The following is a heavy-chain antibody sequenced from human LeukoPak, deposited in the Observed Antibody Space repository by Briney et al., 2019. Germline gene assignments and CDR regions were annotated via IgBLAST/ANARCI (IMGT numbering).Heavy chain of an antibody. CDR3: AREGYYDSSGYYLNWFDP. V-gene: IGHV4-59*01. J-gene: IGHJ5*02. D-gene: IGHD3-22*01. CDR1: GGSISGYY. CDR2: IYYSGST. Sequence: SETLSLTCTVTGGSISGYYWSWIRQPPGKGLEWIGYIYYSGSTNYNPPLKSRVTISVDTSKNQFSLKLSSVTAADTAVYYCAREGYYDSSGYYLNWFDPWGQGTLVTVSS.